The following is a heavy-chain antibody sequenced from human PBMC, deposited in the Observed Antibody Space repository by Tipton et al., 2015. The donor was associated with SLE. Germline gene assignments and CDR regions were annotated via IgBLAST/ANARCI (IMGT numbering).Heavy chain of an antibody. D-gene: IGHD3-22*01. CDR3: ARGGLEYYHDSSGYPPWNFDL. J-gene: IGHJ2*01. CDR2: IGTAGDT. Sequence: SLRLSCAASGFTFSSYDMHWVRQATGKGLEWVSAIGTAGDTYYPGSVKGRFTISRENAKNSLYLQMNSLRAGDTAVYYCARGGLEYYHDSSGYPPWNFDLWGRGTLVTVSS. CDR1: GFTFSSYD. V-gene: IGHV3-13*01.